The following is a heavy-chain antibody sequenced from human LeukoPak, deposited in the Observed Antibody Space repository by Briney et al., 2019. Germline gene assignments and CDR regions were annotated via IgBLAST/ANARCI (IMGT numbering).Heavy chain of an antibody. CDR3: AREEGPYFDC. J-gene: IGHJ4*02. CDR1: GFTFHDHG. Sequence: GGSLRLSCAASGFTFHDHGMSWVRQAPGKGLEWVSALNWNGDNTGYAASVKGRFAISRDNAKKSLYLQLNSLTAEDTAYYYCAREEGPYFDCWGQGTLVTVSS. CDR2: LNWNGDNT. V-gene: IGHV3-20*04.